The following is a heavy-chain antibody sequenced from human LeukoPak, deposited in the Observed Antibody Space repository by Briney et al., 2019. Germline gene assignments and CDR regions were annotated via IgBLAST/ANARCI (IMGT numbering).Heavy chain of an antibody. D-gene: IGHD5-18*01. Sequence: QPGGSLRLSCAASGFTFSSYSMHWVRQAPGKGLEWVAVISYDAIHKYYADSVKGRFTISRDNSKNTLYLQINSLRAEDTAVYFCARGRRNTAMVYFFDYWGQGTLVTVSS. CDR2: ISYDAIHK. J-gene: IGHJ4*02. CDR1: GFTFSSYS. V-gene: IGHV3-30-3*01. CDR3: ARGRRNTAMVYFFDY.